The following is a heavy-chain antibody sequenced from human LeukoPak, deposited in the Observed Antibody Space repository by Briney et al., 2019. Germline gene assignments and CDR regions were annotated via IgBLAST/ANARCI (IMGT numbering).Heavy chain of an antibody. CDR1: GFTFSSYD. CDR2: IGKSGSPI. V-gene: IGHV3-48*03. D-gene: IGHD6-13*01. CDR3: ARGIAVAAYYYYMDV. Sequence: GGSLRLSCTASGFTFSSYDMNWVRQAPGKGLEWVSSIGKSGSPIYYRDSVKGRFTISRDNAKKSLFLQMNSLRAEDTAVYYCARGIAVAAYYYYMDVWGKGTTVTISS. J-gene: IGHJ6*03.